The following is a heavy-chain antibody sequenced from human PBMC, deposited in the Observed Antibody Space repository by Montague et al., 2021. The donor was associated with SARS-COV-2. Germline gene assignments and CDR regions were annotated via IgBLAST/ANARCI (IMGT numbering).Heavy chain of an antibody. Sequence: SETLSLTCTVSGGSISSYYWSWIRQPPGKGLEWIGYIYYSGSTNYNPSHKSRVTISVDTSKNQFSLKLSSVTAADTAVYYCARVPRNYDFWSGFYDAFDIWGQGTMVTVSS. J-gene: IGHJ3*02. V-gene: IGHV4-59*01. CDR3: ARVPRNYDFWSGFYDAFDI. CDR1: GGSISSYY. D-gene: IGHD3-3*01. CDR2: IYYSGST.